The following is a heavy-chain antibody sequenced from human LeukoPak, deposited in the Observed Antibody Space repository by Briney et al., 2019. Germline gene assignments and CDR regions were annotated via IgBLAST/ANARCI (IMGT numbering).Heavy chain of an antibody. V-gene: IGHV1-69*02. CDR2: IIPILGIA. Sequence: GSSVKVSCKASGGTFSSYTISWVRQAPGQGREWMGRIIPILGIANYAQKFQGRVTITADKSTSTAYMELSSLRSEDTAVYYCARTDYGGYWFDPWGQGTLVTVSS. CDR3: ARTDYGGYWFDP. J-gene: IGHJ5*02. D-gene: IGHD4-17*01. CDR1: GGTFSSYT.